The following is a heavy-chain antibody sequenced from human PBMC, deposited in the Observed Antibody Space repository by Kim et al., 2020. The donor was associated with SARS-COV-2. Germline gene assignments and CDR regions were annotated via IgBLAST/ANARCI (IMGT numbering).Heavy chain of an antibody. V-gene: IGHV3-21*01. CDR2: ISSSSSYI. J-gene: IGHJ3*02. CDR1: GFTFSSYS. CDR3: ARESEEMDPSNDAFDI. Sequence: GGSLRLSCAASGFTFSSYSMNWVRQAPGKGLEWVSSISSSSSYIYYADSVKGRFTISRDNAKNSLYLQMNSLRAEDTAVYYCARESEEMDPSNDAFDIWGQGTMVTVSS.